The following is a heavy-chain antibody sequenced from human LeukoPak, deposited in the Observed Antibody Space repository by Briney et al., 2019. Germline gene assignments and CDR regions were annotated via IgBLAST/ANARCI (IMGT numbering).Heavy chain of an antibody. J-gene: IGHJ6*04. CDR3: ARDGYCSSTSCYRGGNYYYGMDV. D-gene: IGHD2-2*01. Sequence: SVKVSCKASGGTFSSYAISWGRQAPGQGLEWRGGIIPIFGTANYAQKFQGRVTITADESTSTAYMELSSLRSEETAVYYCARDGYCSSTSCYRGGNYYYGMDVWGKGTTVTVSS. V-gene: IGHV1-69*13. CDR2: IIPIFGTA. CDR1: GGTFSSYA.